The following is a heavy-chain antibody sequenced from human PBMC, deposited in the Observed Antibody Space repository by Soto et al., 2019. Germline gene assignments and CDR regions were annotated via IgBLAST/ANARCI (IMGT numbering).Heavy chain of an antibody. Sequence: QVQLEQSGPEVKKPGTSVKVSCKASGFTFADSAVQWVRQARGQRLEWIGRIVVDSGNTKSAQKFTERVTISWDMSTTTAFMEMRSLRSEDTAVYYGATANNTSPFDYWGQGALCTVSS. CDR2: IVVDSGNT. D-gene: IGHD1-26*01. J-gene: IGHJ4*02. V-gene: IGHV1-58*01. CDR1: GFTFADSA. CDR3: ATANNTSPFDY.